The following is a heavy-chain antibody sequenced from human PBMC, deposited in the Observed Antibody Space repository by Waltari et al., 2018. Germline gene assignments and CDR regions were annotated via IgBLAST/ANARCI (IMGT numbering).Heavy chain of an antibody. CDR2: ISGMGGST. D-gene: IGHD2-21*02. Sequence: EVQLVESGGGLVQPGGSLRLSCAASGFTFSSYAMSWVRQATGKGLEWVSAISGMGGSTYFATSLKGRFTISRDNPKNPPYLQMNSLRAEDTAVYYCAITGHGGNSARSGIWGQGTMVTVSS. CDR3: AITGHGGNSARSGI. V-gene: IGHV3-23*04. CDR1: GFTFSSYA. J-gene: IGHJ3*02.